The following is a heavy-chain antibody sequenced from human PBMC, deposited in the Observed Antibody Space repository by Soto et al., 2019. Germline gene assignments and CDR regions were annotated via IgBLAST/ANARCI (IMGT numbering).Heavy chain of an antibody. Sequence: AGRSLRLSCAASGFIFSSFSMKWVRQSPGKGLEWVSYISSHGSTIYYADSVKGRFTVSRDNAKNSLYLQMNSLRDEDTAVYYCARDFYFDYWGLGTLLTVSS. CDR3: ARDFYFDY. CDR1: GFIFSSFS. CDR2: ISSHGSTI. J-gene: IGHJ4*02. V-gene: IGHV3-48*02.